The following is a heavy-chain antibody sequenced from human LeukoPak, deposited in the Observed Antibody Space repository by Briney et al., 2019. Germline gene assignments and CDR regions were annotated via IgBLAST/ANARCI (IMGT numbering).Heavy chain of an antibody. CDR3: ATIYDSRGLNYYYGMDV. D-gene: IGHD3-22*01. CDR2: FDPEDGET. V-gene: IGHV1-24*01. CDR1: GYTLTELS. J-gene: IGHJ6*02. Sequence: ASVKVSCKVSGYTLTELSMHWVRQAPGKGLEWMGGFDPEDGETIYAQKFQGRVTMTEDTSTDTAYMELSSLRSEDTAVYYCATIYDSRGLNYYYGMDVWGQGTTVTVSS.